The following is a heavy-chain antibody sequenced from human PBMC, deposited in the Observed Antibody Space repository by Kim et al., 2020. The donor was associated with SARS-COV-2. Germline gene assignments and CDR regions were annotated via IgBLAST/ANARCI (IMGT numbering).Heavy chain of an antibody. J-gene: IGHJ4*02. CDR2: T. V-gene: IGHV4-31*02. Sequence: TYYNPSLKSRVTISVDRSKNQFSLKLSSVTAADTAVYYCARSSGSAPFDYWGQGTLVTVSS. D-gene: IGHD1-26*01. CDR3: ARSSGSAPFDY.